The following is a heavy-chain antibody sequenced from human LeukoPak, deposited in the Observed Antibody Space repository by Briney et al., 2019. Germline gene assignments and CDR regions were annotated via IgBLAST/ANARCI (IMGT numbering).Heavy chain of an antibody. D-gene: IGHD3-10*01. CDR1: GGTFNIYA. J-gene: IGHJ6*04. CDR3: ARWSYYGSGSYYNMGYYYYYGMDV. V-gene: IGHV1-69*01. CDR2: IIPIFGTA. Sequence: AVRVSFKDSGGTFNIYAISWGRQAPGQGGEWMGGIIPIFGTANYAQKLQGRVTITADDSTSTAYMELSSLRSEDTAVYYCARWSYYGSGSYYNMGYYYYYGMDVWGKGTPVTVSS.